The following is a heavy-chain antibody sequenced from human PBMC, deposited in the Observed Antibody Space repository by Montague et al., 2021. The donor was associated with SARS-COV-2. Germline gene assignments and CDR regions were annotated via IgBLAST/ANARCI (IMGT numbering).Heavy chain of an antibody. J-gene: IGHJ6*02. Sequence: SETLSLTCTVSGASISSRSYYWGWIRQPPGKGLEWIGENNYSGSTNYNPSLKSRVTMSVDMSKNQFSLKLRSVTAADTAVYYCARGRGLAVLFDFYYYGMDVWGQGTTVTVSS. V-gene: IGHV4-39*07. CDR2: NNYSGST. CDR3: ARGRGLAVLFDFYYYGMDV. CDR1: GASISSRSYY. D-gene: IGHD3-3*02.